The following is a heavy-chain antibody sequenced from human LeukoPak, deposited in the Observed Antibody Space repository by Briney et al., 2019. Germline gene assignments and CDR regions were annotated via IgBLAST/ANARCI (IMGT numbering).Heavy chain of an antibody. CDR2: ISSSGSTI. Sequence: GGSLRLSCAASGFTFSDYYMSWIRQAPGKGLEWVSYISSSGSTIYYADSVKGRFTISRDNAKNSLYLQMNSLRAEDTAVYYCETVEMATMALGYWGQGTLVTVSS. D-gene: IGHD5-12*01. CDR1: GFTFSDYY. J-gene: IGHJ4*02. CDR3: ETVEMATMALGY. V-gene: IGHV3-11*01.